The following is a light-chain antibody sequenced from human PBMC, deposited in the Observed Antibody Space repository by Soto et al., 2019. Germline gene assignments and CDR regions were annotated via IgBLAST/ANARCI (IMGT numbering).Light chain of an antibody. J-gene: IGLJ1*01. V-gene: IGLV2-14*01. Sequence: SVLTQPASVSGSPGQSITISCTGTSSDVGGYNYVSWYQQHPGKAPKLMIYEVSNRPSGVSNRFSGSKSGNTASLAISGLQAEDEADYYCSSYTSSSTPFYVFGTGTKVIAL. CDR3: SSYTSSSTPFYV. CDR2: EVS. CDR1: SSDVGGYNY.